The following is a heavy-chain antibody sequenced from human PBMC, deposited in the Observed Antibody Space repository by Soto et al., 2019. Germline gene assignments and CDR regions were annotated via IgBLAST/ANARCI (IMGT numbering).Heavy chain of an antibody. CDR1: GFSLSTSGVG. V-gene: IGHV2-5*02. D-gene: IGHD3-10*01. CDR2: IYWDDDK. CDR3: AHSIISLGYFDY. Sequence: QITLKESGPTLVKPTQTLTLTCTFSGFSLSTSGVGVGWIRQPPGKALEWLAIIYWDDDKRYSPSLKSRLTITKDTSKNQVVLTMTHMDPVDTATYYCAHSIISLGYFDYWGQGTLVTVSS. J-gene: IGHJ4*02.